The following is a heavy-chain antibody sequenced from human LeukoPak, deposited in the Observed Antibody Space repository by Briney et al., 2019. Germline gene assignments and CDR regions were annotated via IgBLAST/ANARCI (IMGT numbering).Heavy chain of an antibody. J-gene: IGHJ4*02. V-gene: IGHV1-2*02. CDR1: GYTFTGYY. CDR2: INPNSGGT. Sequence: ASVKVSCKASGYTFTGYYMHWVRQAPGQGLEWMGWINPNSGGTNYAQKFQGRVTMTRDTSISTAYMELSRLRSDDTAVYYCARVKSTTGLSYDYWGQGTLVTVSS. CDR3: ARVKSTTGLSYDY. D-gene: IGHD4-17*01.